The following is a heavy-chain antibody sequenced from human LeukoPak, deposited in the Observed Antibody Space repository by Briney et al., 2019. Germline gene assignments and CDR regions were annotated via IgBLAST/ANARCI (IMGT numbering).Heavy chain of an antibody. CDR2: FYPEDGEA. CDR3: ATGNYYGSGSYYRFDY. Sequence: EASVKVSCKVSGYTLTELSMHWVRQAPGKGLEGMGGFYPEDGEAIYAQKFQGRVTMTEDTSTDTAYMELSSLRSEDTAVYYCATGNYYGSGSYYRFDYWGQGTLVTVSS. CDR1: GYTLTELS. V-gene: IGHV1-24*01. D-gene: IGHD3-10*01. J-gene: IGHJ4*02.